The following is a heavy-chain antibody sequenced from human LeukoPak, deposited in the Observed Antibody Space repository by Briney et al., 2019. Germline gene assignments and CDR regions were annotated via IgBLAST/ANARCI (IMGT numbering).Heavy chain of an antibody. D-gene: IGHD1-26*01. CDR1: GFTFSSRG. CDR2: ISYDGIHK. V-gene: IGHV3-30*03. Sequence: GGSLRLSCAASGFTFSSRGMQWVREAPGKGLEWVAVISYDGIHKYYAESVKGRFTISRDNSKNTLYLQMNSLRAADTAVYYCASGGIMGATDSFDYWGQGTLVTVSS. J-gene: IGHJ4*02. CDR3: ASGGIMGATDSFDY.